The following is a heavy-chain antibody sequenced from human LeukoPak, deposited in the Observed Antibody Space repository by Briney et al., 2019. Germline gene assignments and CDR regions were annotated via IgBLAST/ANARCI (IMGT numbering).Heavy chain of an antibody. Sequence: ASVKVSCKASGYTFTSYGINWVRQAPGQGLEWMGWISAYNGNTNYAQKLQGRVTMTTDTSTSTAYMELRSLRSDDTAVYYCARGSQGYYYYYMDVWGKGTTVIVSS. CDR1: GYTFTSYG. CDR3: ARGSQGYYYYYMDV. J-gene: IGHJ6*03. CDR2: ISAYNGNT. V-gene: IGHV1-18*01.